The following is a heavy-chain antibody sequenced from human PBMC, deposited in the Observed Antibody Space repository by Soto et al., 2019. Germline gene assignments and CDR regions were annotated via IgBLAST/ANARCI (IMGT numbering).Heavy chain of an antibody. Sequence: GSLRLSCAASGFTFSSYAMSWVRQAPGKGLEWVSAISGSGVSTYYADSVKGRFTISRDNSKNTLYLQMNSLKTEDTAVYYCTTGAPWRPYGSGSYYNFDYWGQGTLVTVSS. D-gene: IGHD3-10*01. CDR2: ISGSGVST. CDR1: GFTFSSYA. J-gene: IGHJ4*02. V-gene: IGHV3-23*01. CDR3: TTGAPWRPYGSGSYYNFDY.